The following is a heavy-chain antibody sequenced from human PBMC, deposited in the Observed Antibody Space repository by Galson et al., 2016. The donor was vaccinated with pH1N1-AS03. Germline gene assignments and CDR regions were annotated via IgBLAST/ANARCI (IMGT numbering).Heavy chain of an antibody. CDR1: GFTFSSYG. Sequence: SLRLSCAASGFTFSSYGMHWVRQAPGKGLEWVAFLQYDESYRNYADPVKGRFTISRDISKSTLYLHMNSLRGDDTAVYFCVKEEGLSGQRDHWGQGTLVTVSS. J-gene: IGHJ4*02. D-gene: IGHD3-3*01. CDR3: VKEEGLSGQRDH. V-gene: IGHV3-30*02. CDR2: LQYDESYR.